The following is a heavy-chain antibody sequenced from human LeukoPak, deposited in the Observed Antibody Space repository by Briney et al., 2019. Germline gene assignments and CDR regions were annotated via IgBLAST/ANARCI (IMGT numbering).Heavy chain of an antibody. Sequence: SVKVSCKASGYTFTSYAISWVRQAPGQGLEWMGGIIPIFGTANYAQKFQGRVTIIADESTSTAYMELSSLRSEDTAVYYCASGRPSDYYYYYGMDVWGKGTTVTVSS. CDR3: ASGRPSDYYYYYGMDV. V-gene: IGHV1-69*13. J-gene: IGHJ6*04. CDR1: GYTFTSYA. CDR2: IIPIFGTA.